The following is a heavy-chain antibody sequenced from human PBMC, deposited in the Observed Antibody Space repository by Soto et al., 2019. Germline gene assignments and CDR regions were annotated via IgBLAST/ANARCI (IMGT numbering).Heavy chain of an antibody. CDR2: ISYDGSNK. V-gene: IGHV3-30*18. Sequence: QVQLVESGGGVVQPGRSLRLSCAASGFTCSSYGMHWVRQAPGKGLEWVAVISYDGSNKYYADSVKGRFTISRDNSKNTLYLQMNSLRAEDTAVYYCANSPLAAYYCMDVWGQGTTVTVSS. CDR3: ANSPLAAYYCMDV. J-gene: IGHJ6*02. D-gene: IGHD6-13*01. CDR1: GFTCSSYG.